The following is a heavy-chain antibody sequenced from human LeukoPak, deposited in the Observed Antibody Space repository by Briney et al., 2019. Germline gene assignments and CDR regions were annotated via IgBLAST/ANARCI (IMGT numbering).Heavy chain of an antibody. CDR1: GYSISSGFY. CDR3: VRDWAYCGGDCYPGY. J-gene: IGHJ4*02. V-gene: IGHV4-38-2*02. CDR2: MSHSGST. Sequence: SETLSLTCVVSGYSISSGFYWGWIRQPPGKGLGWIGSMSHSGSTYYNPSLKSRLTISVDTSKNQFSLNLRSVTAADTAVYYCVRDWAYCGGDCYPGYWGQGTLVTVSS. D-gene: IGHD2-21*02.